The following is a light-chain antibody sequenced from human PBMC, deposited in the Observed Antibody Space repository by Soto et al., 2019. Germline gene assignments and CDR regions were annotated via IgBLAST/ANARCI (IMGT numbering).Light chain of an antibody. V-gene: IGKV3-15*01. Sequence: EIEMMPFPATLSVSPVERATLSCRASQSVGTNLAWYQQKPGQAPRLLIYGAFTRATDIPARFSGSGSGTEFTLTISRLEPEECANYYCLQLNSYGITIGGGTKVDIK. CDR2: GAF. CDR1: QSVGTN. CDR3: LQLNSYGIT. J-gene: IGKJ4*01.